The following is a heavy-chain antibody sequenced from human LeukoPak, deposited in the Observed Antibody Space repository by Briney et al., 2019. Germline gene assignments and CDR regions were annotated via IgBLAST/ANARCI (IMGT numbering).Heavy chain of an antibody. J-gene: IGHJ3*02. V-gene: IGHV4-34*01. CDR1: GGSFSGYY. Sequence: PSETLSLTCAVYGGSFSGYYWSWIRQPPGKGLEWIGEINHNENVNYNPSLKSRVTISVDTSKNQFSLKLSSVTAADTAVYYCARKYYYDSSGPSDAFDIWGQGTMVTVSS. CDR3: ARKYYYDSSGPSDAFDI. CDR2: INHNENV. D-gene: IGHD3-22*01.